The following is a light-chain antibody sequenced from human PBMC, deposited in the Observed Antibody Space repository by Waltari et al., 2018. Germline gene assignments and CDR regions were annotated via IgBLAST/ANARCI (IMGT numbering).Light chain of an antibody. V-gene: IGLV3-25*03. Sequence: SYELTQPPSVSVSPGQTARITCSGDALPQQYGSWYQQKSDQAPVLVIYKDRERPSGIPERFSGSSSGTTVTLTISGVQAEDEADYYCQSAGSSVTSVLFGGGTKLTVL. CDR3: QSAGSSVTSVL. J-gene: IGLJ2*01. CDR2: KDR. CDR1: ALPQQY.